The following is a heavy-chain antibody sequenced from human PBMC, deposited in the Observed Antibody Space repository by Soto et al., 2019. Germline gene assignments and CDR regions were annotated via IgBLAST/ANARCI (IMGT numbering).Heavy chain of an antibody. CDR3: ARHTRNQFDP. CDR1: GDSMTSSSYY. J-gene: IGHJ5*02. Sequence: WETLSLTCTVSGDSMTSSSYYWGWIRQPPGKGLEWIGSIYYSERTSYNSGSTYYSPSLKSRVTISGDTSMSQFSLKQSSVTPADTAVYYCARHTRNQFDPWGQGTLVTVSS. CDR2: IYYSERTSYNSGST. V-gene: IGHV4-39*01.